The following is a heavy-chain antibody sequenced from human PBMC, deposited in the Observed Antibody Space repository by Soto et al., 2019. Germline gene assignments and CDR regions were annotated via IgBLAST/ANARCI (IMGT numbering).Heavy chain of an antibody. CDR2: IIPIPGTA. V-gene: IGHV1-69*01. D-gene: IGHD2-2*01. CDR3: ARSQGSSTSLEIYYYYYYGMDV. Sequence: QVQLVQSGAEVKKPGSSVKVSCKASGGTFGSYAISWVRQAPGQGLXXXGGIIPIPGTANYAQKFQGRVTIAADESTSTAYMELSSLRSEDTAVYYCARSQGSSTSLEIYYYYYYGMDVWGQGTTVTVSS. J-gene: IGHJ6*02. CDR1: GGTFGSYA.